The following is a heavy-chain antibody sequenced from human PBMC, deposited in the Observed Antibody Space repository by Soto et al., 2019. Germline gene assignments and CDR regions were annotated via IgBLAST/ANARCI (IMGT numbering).Heavy chain of an antibody. V-gene: IGHV2-5*02. CDR2: IYWDGDE. CDR1: GFSFDMNKAR. J-gene: IGHJ1*01. D-gene: IGHD2-8*01. CDR3: VKGTLGTYGHVYFVL. Sequence: QITLKETGPPLVKPTQTLTLTCTFSGFSFDMNKARVGWVRQPPGKALEWLALIYWDGDEHYSPSLKNRLSITKDTSKDQVVLTLTDVDPADTATYYCVKGTLGTYGHVYFVLWRQGNLVTVAS.